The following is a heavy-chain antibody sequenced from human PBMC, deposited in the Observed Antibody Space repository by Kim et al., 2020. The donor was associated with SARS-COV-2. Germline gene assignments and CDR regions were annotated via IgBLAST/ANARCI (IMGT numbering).Heavy chain of an antibody. CDR3: ARERNTGRWDYAFDI. Sequence: GGSLRLSCAASGFSFSIYAMNWVRQAPGKGLEWVSAIDAGGRDTYYADSVKGRFTISRDNSKNTLFLQMNSLRAEDTALYYCARERNTGRWDYAFDIRG. J-gene: IGHJ3*02. CDR2: IDAGGRDT. D-gene: IGHD1-26*01. V-gene: IGHV3-23*01. CDR1: GFSFSIYA.